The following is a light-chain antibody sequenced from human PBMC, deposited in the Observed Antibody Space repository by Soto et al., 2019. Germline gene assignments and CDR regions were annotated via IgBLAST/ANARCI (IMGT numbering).Light chain of an antibody. CDR3: ISYTGSSTSYV. CDR1: RSDIGSYNY. Sequence: VLTQPASVSGSPGQSITISCSGTRSDIGSYNYVAWYQQFPGKTPKILIYGVSNRPSGVSSRFSGSKSGNTASLTISGLQAEDEADYYCISYTGSSTSYVFGSGTKVTV. J-gene: IGLJ1*01. CDR2: GVS. V-gene: IGLV2-14*01.